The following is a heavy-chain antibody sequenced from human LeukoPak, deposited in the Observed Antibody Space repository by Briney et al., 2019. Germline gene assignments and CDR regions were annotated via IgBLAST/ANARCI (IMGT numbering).Heavy chain of an antibody. D-gene: IGHD3-3*01. Sequence: PGRSLRLSCAASGFTFSSYAMHWVRQAPGKGLEWVAVISYDGSNKYYADSVKGRFTISRDNSKNTLYLQMNSLRAEDTAVYYCARSVDDDFWSGYYFNYWGQGTLVTVSS. CDR2: ISYDGSNK. CDR1: GFTFSSYA. CDR3: ARSVDDDFWSGYYFNY. V-gene: IGHV3-30-3*01. J-gene: IGHJ4*02.